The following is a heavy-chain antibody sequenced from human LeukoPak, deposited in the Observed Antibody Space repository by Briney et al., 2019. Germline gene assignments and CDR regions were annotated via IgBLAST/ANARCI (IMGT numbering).Heavy chain of an antibody. CDR1: GFTFSNYG. J-gene: IGHJ5*02. V-gene: IGHV3-23*01. CDR2: ISGSGGST. D-gene: IGHD4-17*01. CDR3: AKDRAVTTGDWFDP. Sequence: PGGTLRLSCAASGFTFSNYGMSWVRQAPGKGLEWVSAISGSGGSTYYADSVKGRFTISRDNSKNTLYLQMNSLRAEDTAVYYCAKDRAVTTGDWFDPWGQGTLVTVSS.